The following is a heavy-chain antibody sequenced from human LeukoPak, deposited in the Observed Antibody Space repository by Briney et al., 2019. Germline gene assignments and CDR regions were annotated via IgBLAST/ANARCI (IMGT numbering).Heavy chain of an antibody. V-gene: IGHV1-24*01. Sequence: ASVKVSCKVSGDTLSEVSMHWVRQAPGKGLEWMGGFDPGAGEILYAQQFQGRVTMTEDTSTDTAYMELTSLRSEDSGVYFCAAGGISSLLDYWGQGTLVTVSS. D-gene: IGHD2/OR15-2a*01. CDR2: FDPGAGEI. CDR3: AAGGISSLLDY. CDR1: GDTLSEVS. J-gene: IGHJ4*02.